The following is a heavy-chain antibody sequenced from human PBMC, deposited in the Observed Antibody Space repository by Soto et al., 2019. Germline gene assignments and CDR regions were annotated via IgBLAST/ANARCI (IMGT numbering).Heavy chain of an antibody. CDR1: FTSYW. J-gene: IGHJ6*02. V-gene: IGHV5-10-1*01. Sequence: FTSYWISWVRQMPGKGLEWMGRIDPSDSYTNYSPSFQGHVTISADKSISTAYLQWSSLKASDTAMYYCARLFFSIYGMDVWGQGTMVTVSS. CDR2: IDPSDSYT. D-gene: IGHD3-10*01. CDR3: ARLFFSIYGMDV.